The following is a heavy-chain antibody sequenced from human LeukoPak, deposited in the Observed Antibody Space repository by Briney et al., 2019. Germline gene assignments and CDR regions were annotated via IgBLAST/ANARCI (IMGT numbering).Heavy chain of an antibody. V-gene: IGHV3-23*01. Sequence: PGGSLRLSCAASRFTFSNFAMSWVRQAPGKGLEWVSAISGSGGSTYYADSVKGRFTISRDNSKNTLYLQMNSLRAEDTAVYYCARGGRTTWHGMDVWGQGTTVTVSS. CDR1: RFTFSNFA. CDR2: ISGSGGST. J-gene: IGHJ6*02. D-gene: IGHD4-17*01. CDR3: ARGGRTTWHGMDV.